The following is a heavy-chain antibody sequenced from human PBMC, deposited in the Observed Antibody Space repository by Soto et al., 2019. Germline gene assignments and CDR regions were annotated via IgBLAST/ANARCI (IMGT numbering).Heavy chain of an antibody. J-gene: IGHJ4*02. Sequence: PSETLSLTCTVSGGSISSSSYYWGWLRQPPGKGLEWIGSIYNSGSTYYNPSLKSRVTISVDTSKNQFSLKLSSVTAADTAVYYCARLYCSSTSCYTFDYWGQGTLVTVSS. CDR1: GGSISSSSYY. CDR3: ARLYCSSTSCYTFDY. D-gene: IGHD2-2*02. CDR2: IYNSGST. V-gene: IGHV4-39*01.